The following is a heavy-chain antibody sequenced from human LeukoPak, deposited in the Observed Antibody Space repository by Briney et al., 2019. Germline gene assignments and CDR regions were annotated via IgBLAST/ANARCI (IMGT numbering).Heavy chain of an antibody. CDR1: GYTFTGYY. CDR2: INPNSGGT. Sequence: ASVKVSCKASGYTFTGYYMHLVRQAPGQGLEWMGGINPNSGGTNYAQKFQGRVTMTRDTSISTAYMELSRLRSDDTAVYYCARAYYAYSSGYYFGYWGQGTLVTVSS. J-gene: IGHJ4*02. CDR3: ARAYYAYSSGYYFGY. V-gene: IGHV1-2*02. D-gene: IGHD3-22*01.